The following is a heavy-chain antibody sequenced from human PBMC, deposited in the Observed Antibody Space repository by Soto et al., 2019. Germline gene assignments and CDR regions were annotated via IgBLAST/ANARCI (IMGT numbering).Heavy chain of an antibody. V-gene: IGHV1-24*01. CDR1: GYTLTELS. CDR2: FDPEDGET. Sequence: ASVKVSCKVSGYTLTELSMHWVRQAPGKGLEWMGGFDPEDGETIYAQKFQGRVTMTEDTSTDTAYVELSSLRSEDTAVYYCATATGTTGTTSFDYWGQGTLVT. D-gene: IGHD1-1*01. CDR3: ATATGTTGTTSFDY. J-gene: IGHJ4*02.